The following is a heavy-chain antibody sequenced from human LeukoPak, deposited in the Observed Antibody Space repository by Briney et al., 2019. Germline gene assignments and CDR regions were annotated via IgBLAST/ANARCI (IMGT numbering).Heavy chain of an antibody. V-gene: IGHV3-23*01. CDR1: GFTFRNYV. CDR2: ISDGGGST. CDR3: AQRGQSGWHFDY. J-gene: IGHJ4*02. D-gene: IGHD6-19*01. Sequence: GGSLRLSCAASGFTFRNYVMTWVRQAPGKGLEWVSLISDGGGSTHYADSVKGRFTISRDNSKNTLYLRMNSLRAEDTAVYYCAQRGQSGWHFDYWGQGTLVTVSS.